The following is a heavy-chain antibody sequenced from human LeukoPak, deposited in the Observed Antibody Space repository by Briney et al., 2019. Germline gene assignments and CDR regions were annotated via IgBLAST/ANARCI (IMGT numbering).Heavy chain of an antibody. CDR2: IYYSGTT. Sequence: PSETLSLTRTVPGGSISGYYWSWIRQPPGKGLEWIGYIYYSGTTSYNPSLKSRVTISVDTSENQFSLRLSSVTAADTAVYYCARYCSSCSHKALDNWGQGTLVAVSS. CDR1: GGSISGYY. J-gene: IGHJ4*02. CDR3: ARYCSSCSHKALDN. V-gene: IGHV4-59*01. D-gene: IGHD2-2*01.